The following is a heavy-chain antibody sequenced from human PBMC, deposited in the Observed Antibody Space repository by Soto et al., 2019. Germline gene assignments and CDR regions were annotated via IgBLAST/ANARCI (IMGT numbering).Heavy chain of an antibody. CDR2: IWYDGSNK. D-gene: IGHD3-22*01. J-gene: IGHJ4*02. CDR3: ARDRYDSSGFAHYYFDY. CDR1: GLTFSSYG. V-gene: IGHV3-33*01. Sequence: GGSVRLSCAASGLTFSSYGMHWVRQAPGKALEWVAVIWYDGSNKYYADSVKGRFTISRDNSKNTLYLQMNSLRAEDTAVYYCARDRYDSSGFAHYYFDYWGQGTLVTVSS.